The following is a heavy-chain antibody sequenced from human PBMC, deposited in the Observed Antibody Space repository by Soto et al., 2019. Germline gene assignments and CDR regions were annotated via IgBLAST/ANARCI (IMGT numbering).Heavy chain of an antibody. CDR3: ARIRRYRSYYYDSSGYYTTFYFDY. J-gene: IGHJ4*02. V-gene: IGHV4-34*01. CDR2: INHSGST. D-gene: IGHD3-22*01. Sequence: PSETLSLTCAVYGGSFSGYYWSWIRQPPGKGLEWIGEINHSGSTNYNPSLKSRVTISVDTSKNQFSLKLSSVTAADTAVYYCARIRRYRSYYYDSSGYYTTFYFDYWGQGTLVTVSS. CDR1: GGSFSGYY.